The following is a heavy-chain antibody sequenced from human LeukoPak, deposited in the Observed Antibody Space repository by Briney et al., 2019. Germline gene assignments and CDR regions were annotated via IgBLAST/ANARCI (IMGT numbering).Heavy chain of an antibody. Sequence: SGPTLVNPTQTLTLTCTFSGFSLSTSGMCVSWIRQPPGKALEWLARIDWDDDKYYSTSQKTRLTISKDTSKNQVVLTMTNMDPVDTATYYCARIRRGYSYGYEVYYFDYWGQGTLVTVSS. CDR3: ARIRRGYSYGYEVYYFDY. V-gene: IGHV2-70*11. J-gene: IGHJ4*02. CDR2: IDWDDDK. CDR1: GFSLSTSGMC. D-gene: IGHD5-18*01.